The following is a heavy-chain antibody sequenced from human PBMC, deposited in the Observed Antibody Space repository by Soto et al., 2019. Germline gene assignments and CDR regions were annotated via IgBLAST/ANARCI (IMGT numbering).Heavy chain of an antibody. J-gene: IGHJ6*02. CDR2: IYWDDDK. CDR3: AHSVEDLYYYGMDV. CDR1: GFSLSTSGVV. V-gene: IGHV2-5*02. Sequence: QITLKESGPTLVKPTQTLTLTCTFSGFSLSTSGVVVGWIRQPPGKALEWLALIYWDDDKRYSPSLKSMLTITKDTSKNQVVLTMTNMDPVDTATYYCAHSVEDLYYYGMDVWGQGTTVTVSS.